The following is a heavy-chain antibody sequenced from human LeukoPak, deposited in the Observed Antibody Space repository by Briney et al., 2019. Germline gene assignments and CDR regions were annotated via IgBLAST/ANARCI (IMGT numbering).Heavy chain of an antibody. D-gene: IGHD1-26*01. CDR2: IIPMFGTA. J-gene: IGHJ4*02. CDR1: GGTFRRYA. V-gene: IGHV1-69*05. Sequence: ASVKVSFKSSGGTFRRYAINWVRQGPGQGLEWKGGIIPMFGTANYAQKFQGRVTITTDESTSTAYMELSSLRSEDTAVYYCARTRSGSHLQIFDYWGQGTLVTVSS. CDR3: ARTRSGSHLQIFDY.